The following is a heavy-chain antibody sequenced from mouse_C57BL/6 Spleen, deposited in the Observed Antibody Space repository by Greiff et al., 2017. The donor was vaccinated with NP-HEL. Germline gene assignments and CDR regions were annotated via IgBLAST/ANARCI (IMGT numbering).Heavy chain of an antibody. CDR2: IHPNSGST. CDR1: GYTFTSYW. V-gene: IGHV1-64*01. J-gene: IGHJ2*01. D-gene: IGHD1-1*01. Sequence: VQLQQPGAELVKPGASVKLSCKASGYTFTSYWMHWVKQRPGQGLEWIGMIHPNSGSTNYNEKFKSKATLTVDKSSSTAYMQLSSLTSEDSAVYYCARHYGSSYNFDYWGQGTTLTVSS. CDR3: ARHYGSSYNFDY.